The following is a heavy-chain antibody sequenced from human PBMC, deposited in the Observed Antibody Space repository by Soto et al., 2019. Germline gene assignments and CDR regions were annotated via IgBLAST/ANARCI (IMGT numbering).Heavy chain of an antibody. V-gene: IGHV3-15*01. CDR2: IKSKTDGGTA. J-gene: IGHJ4*02. CDR3: TTDGDQLWFNY. Sequence: GGSLRLSCAASGFTFSKAWMSWVREAPGNGQEWVGRIKSKTDGGTADYAAPVKGRFTISRDDSKNTLYLQMNSLKTEHTAVYYCTTDGDQLWFNYWGQGTLVTVSS. CDR1: GFTFSKAW. D-gene: IGHD5-18*01.